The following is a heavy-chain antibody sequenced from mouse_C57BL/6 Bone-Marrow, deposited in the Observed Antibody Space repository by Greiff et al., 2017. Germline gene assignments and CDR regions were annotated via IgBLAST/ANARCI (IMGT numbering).Heavy chain of an antibody. Sequence: QVQLKESGAELVMPGASVKLSCKASGYTFTSYWMHWVKQRPGQGLEWIGEIDPSDSYTNYNQKFKGKSTLTVDKSSSTAYMQLSSLTSEDSAVYYCARENYYYGSAWFAYWGQGTLVTVSA. CDR3: ARENYYYGSAWFAY. J-gene: IGHJ3*01. CDR1: GYTFTSYW. D-gene: IGHD1-1*01. CDR2: IDPSDSYT. V-gene: IGHV1-69*01.